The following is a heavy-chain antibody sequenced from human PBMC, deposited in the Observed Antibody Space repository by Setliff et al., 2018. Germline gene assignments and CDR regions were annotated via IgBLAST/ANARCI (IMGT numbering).Heavy chain of an antibody. V-gene: IGHV3-11*06. CDR2: ISRSSSYI. J-gene: IGHJ3*02. CDR1: GGSISSSS. CDR3: ARDRRPFNWGGNDAFDI. D-gene: IGHD7-27*01. Sequence: LSLTCTVSGGSISSSSYYWGWIRQPPGKGLEWVSYISRSSSYIYYADSVKGRFTISRDNAKKSLYLQMNSLRAEDTAVYYCARDRRPFNWGGNDAFDIWGQGTMVTVS.